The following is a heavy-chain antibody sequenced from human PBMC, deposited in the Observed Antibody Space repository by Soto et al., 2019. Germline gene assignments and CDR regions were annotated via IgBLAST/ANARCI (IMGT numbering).Heavy chain of an antibody. V-gene: IGHV5-51*01. Sequence: PKQALKLSSEGPGDTFTNNWSGSERQMRGTGLEWMGLIQPRGSDARYSPSFQGQVTLSADRSTSTAYLQWPSVQASDSAIYYVVRRGGGSSGCFDFWGQGSLVPVSS. CDR3: VRRGGGSSGCFDF. J-gene: IGHJ4*02. D-gene: IGHD6-25*01. CDR2: IQPRGSDA. CDR1: GDTFTNNW.